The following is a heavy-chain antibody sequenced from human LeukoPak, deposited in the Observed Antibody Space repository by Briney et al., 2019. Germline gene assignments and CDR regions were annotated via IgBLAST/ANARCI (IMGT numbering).Heavy chain of an antibody. D-gene: IGHD4-11*01. CDR3: ARGPNSRNFGSAYYYYMDV. Sequence: ASVKVSCKASGYMCTNYDINWVRQAPGQGLEWMGWMNPQSGNTGYAQKCLGRVTITRDTSITTAYMELSSLRSEDTAVYYCARGPNSRNFGSAYYYYMDVWGKGTTVTVSS. CDR1: GYMCTNYD. CDR2: MNPQSGNT. J-gene: IGHJ6*03. V-gene: IGHV1-8*03.